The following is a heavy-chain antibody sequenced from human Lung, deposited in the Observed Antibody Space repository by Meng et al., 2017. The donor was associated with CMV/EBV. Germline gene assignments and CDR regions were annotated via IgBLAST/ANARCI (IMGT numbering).Heavy chain of an antibody. V-gene: IGHV3-23*01. CDR3: SKDYDFWGLEAFDI. CDR1: GFTFSSYA. CDR2: ISGSGGST. J-gene: IGHJ3*02. Sequence: GGSLRLSXAASGFTFSSYAMSWVRQAPGKGLEWVSGISGSGGSTHNADSVKGRFTISRDNSKNTLYLQMNSLRAEDTAEYYWSKDYDFWGLEAFDIWGQGTKVTVSS. D-gene: IGHD3-3*01.